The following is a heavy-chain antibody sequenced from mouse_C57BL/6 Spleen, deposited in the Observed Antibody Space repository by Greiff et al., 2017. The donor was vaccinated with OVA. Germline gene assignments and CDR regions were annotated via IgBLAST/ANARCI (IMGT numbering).Heavy chain of an antibody. CDR2: IWSGGST. D-gene: IGHD2-3*01. J-gene: IGHJ4*01. CDR1: GFSLTSYG. Sequence: VQVVESGPGLVQPSQSLSITCTVSGFSLTSYGVHWVRQSPGKGLEWLGVIWSGGSTDYNAAFISRLSISKDNSKSQVFFKMNSLQADDTAIYYCARGGYDGYSYAMDYWGQGTSVTVSS. CDR3: ARGGYDGYSYAMDY. V-gene: IGHV2-2*01.